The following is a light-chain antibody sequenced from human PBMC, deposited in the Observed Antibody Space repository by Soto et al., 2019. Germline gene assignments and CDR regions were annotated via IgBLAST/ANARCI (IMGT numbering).Light chain of an antibody. CDR3: QQTYSAPIA. CDR2: AAS. V-gene: IGKV1-39*01. CDR1: QSITTY. J-gene: IGKJ3*01. Sequence: DIQMTQSPSSLSASVGDRVTITCRASQSITTYLNWYQQKPGKAPKLLIYAASSFQSGVPSRFSGSGSGTDFSLTISSLQPEDFATYYCQQTYSAPIAFGPGTKVDFK.